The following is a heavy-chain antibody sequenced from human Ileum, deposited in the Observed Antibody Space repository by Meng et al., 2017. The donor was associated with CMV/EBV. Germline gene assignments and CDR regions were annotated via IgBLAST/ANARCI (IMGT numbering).Heavy chain of an antibody. CDR2: ISYDGSNK. V-gene: IGHV3-30*04. D-gene: IGHD3-10*01. J-gene: IGHJ4*02. Sequence: GESLKISCAASGFIFSSYAVHWVRQAPGKGLEWVALISYDGSNKYYADSVKGRFTISRDNSKNTLYLQMNSLRAEDTALYYCASQDRGVARWCFDYWGQGALVTVSS. CDR3: ASQDRGVARWCFDY. CDR1: GFIFSSYA.